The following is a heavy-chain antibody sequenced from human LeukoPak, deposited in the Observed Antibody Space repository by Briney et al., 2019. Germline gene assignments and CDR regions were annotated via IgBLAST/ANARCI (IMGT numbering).Heavy chain of an antibody. D-gene: IGHD4-17*01. V-gene: IGHV1-18*01. CDR2: ISAYNGNT. CDR3: ARGGVYGDFYFDY. CDR1: GYTFTSYG. Sequence: ASVKVSCKASGYTFTSYGISWVRQAPGQGLEWMGWISAYNGNTNYAQKLQGRVTMTRDTSISTAYMELSRLTSDDTAVYYCARGGVYGDFYFDYWGQGALVTVSS. J-gene: IGHJ4*02.